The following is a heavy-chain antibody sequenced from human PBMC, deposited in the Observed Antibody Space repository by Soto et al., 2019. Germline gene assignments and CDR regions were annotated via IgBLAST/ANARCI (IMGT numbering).Heavy chain of an antibody. V-gene: IGHV3-23*01. Sequence: PGGSLRLSCAASGFTFSSYAMSWIRQAPGKGLEWVSAISGSGGSTYYADSVKGRFTISRDNSKNTLYLQMNSLRAEDTAVYYCAKEPVPAASITIFGVVITPDYWGQGTLVTVSS. CDR2: ISGSGGST. D-gene: IGHD3-3*01. CDR3: AKEPVPAASITIFGVVITPDY. CDR1: GFTFSSYA. J-gene: IGHJ4*02.